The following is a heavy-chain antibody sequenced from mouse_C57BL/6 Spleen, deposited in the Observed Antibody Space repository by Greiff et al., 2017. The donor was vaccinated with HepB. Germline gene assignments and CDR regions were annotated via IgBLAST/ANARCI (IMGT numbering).Heavy chain of an antibody. CDR2: IDPSDSET. CDR3: ARATVVAGDYFDY. D-gene: IGHD1-1*01. CDR1: GYTFTSYW. J-gene: IGHJ2*01. V-gene: IGHV1-52*01. Sequence: QVQLKQPGAELVRPGSSVKLSCKASGYTFTSYWMHWVKQRPIQGLEWIGNIDPSDSETHYNQKFKDKATLTVDKSSSTAYMQLSSLTSEDSAVYYCARATVVAGDYFDYWGQGTTLTVSS.